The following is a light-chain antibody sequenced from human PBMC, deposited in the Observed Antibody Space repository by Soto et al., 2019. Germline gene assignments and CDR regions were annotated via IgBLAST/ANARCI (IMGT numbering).Light chain of an antibody. Sequence: QSVLTQPASVSGSPGQSITVSCTGTTSDFGTYDYVSWYQQHPGKAPKIIIYEVTYRPSGVSNRFSGSKSGNTASLTISGLQAEDEAEYYCSSYTNINTRACVFGTGTKLTVL. J-gene: IGLJ1*01. CDR3: SSYTNINTRACV. V-gene: IGLV2-14*01. CDR2: EVT. CDR1: TSDFGTYDY.